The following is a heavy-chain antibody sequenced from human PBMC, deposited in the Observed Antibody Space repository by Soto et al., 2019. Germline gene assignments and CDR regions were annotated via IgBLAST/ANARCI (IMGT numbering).Heavy chain of an antibody. CDR2: ISYDGSNK. Sequence: PGGSLRLSCAASGFTFSSYAMHWVRQAPGKGLEWVAVISYDGSNKYYADSVEGRFTISRDNSKNTLYLQMNSLRAEDTAVYYCARALYSNLYSYYYYYGMDAWGQGTTGTVSS. CDR3: ARALYSNLYSYYYYYGMDA. J-gene: IGHJ6*02. CDR1: GFTFSSYA. V-gene: IGHV3-30-3*01. D-gene: IGHD4-4*01.